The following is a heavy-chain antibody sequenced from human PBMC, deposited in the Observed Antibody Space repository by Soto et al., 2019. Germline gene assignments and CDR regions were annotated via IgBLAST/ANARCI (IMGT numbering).Heavy chain of an antibody. J-gene: IGHJ5*01. CDR1: GFTFKTLG. CDR3: ARDPNSAAWFGESLDS. V-gene: IGHV3-30*03. Sequence: QVQLVESGGGVVQPGRSLRLSCAASGFTFKTLGMHWVRQAPGKGLEWVALISYDGNTKYYADSVKGRLTISRDNAKNTVYLLMNSMRTEETAVYYCARDPNSAAWFGESLDSGGHGTLVTVSS. CDR2: ISYDGNTK. D-gene: IGHD3-10*01.